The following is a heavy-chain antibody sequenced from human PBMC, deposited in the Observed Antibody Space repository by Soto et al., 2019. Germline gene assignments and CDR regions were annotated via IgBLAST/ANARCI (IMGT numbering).Heavy chain of an antibody. Sequence: GPTLVNPTQTLTLTCTFSGFSLSTSGVGVGWIRQPPGKALEWLALIYWDDDKRYSPSLKSRLTITKDTSKNQVVLTMTNMDPVDTATYYCVTQGFPDTAMVIGGYYHYYMDVWGKGTTVTVSS. CDR1: GFSLSTSGVG. J-gene: IGHJ6*03. CDR3: VTQGFPDTAMVIGGYYHYYMDV. V-gene: IGHV2-5*02. CDR2: IYWDDDK. D-gene: IGHD5-18*01.